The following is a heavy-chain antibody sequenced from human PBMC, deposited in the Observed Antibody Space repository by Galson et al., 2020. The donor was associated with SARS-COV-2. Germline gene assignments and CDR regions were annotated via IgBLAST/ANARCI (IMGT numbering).Heavy chain of an antibody. D-gene: IGHD6-19*01. CDR2: INPNSGGT. J-gene: IGHJ6*02. Sequence: ASVKVSCKASGYTFTGYYMHWVRQAPGQGLEWMGWINPNSGGTNYAQKFQGRVTMTSDTSISTAYMELSRLRSDDTAVYYCARETAVADGYYYYGMDGWGQGTTVTVSS. CDR3: ARETAVADGYYYYGMDG. CDR1: GYTFTGYY. V-gene: IGHV1-2*02.